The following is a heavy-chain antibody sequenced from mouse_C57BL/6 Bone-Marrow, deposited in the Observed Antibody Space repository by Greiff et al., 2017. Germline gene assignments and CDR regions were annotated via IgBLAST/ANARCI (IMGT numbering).Heavy chain of an antibody. CDR2: IYPRSGNT. CDR3: AREGWLLPAWFAY. D-gene: IGHD2-3*01. CDR1: GYTFTSYG. Sequence: QVQLQQSGAELARPGASVKLSCKASGYTFTSYGISWVKQRTGQGLEWIGEIYPRSGNTYYNEKFKGKATLTADKSSSTAYMELRSRTSEDSSVYFCAREGWLLPAWFAYWGQGTLVTVSA. J-gene: IGHJ3*01. V-gene: IGHV1-81*01.